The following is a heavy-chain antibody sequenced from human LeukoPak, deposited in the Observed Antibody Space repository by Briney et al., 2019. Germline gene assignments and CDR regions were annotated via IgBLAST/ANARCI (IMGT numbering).Heavy chain of an antibody. D-gene: IGHD3-22*01. CDR3: ERHYDSSGYYFDY. J-gene: IGHJ4*02. CDR1: GVSISSYY. Sequence: SETLSLTCTVSGVSISSYYWSWIRQPPGKGLEWTGYNNPSLKSRVTISVDTSKNQFSLKLSSVTAADTAVYYCERHYDSSGYYFDYWGQGTLVTVSS. V-gene: IGHV4-59*08.